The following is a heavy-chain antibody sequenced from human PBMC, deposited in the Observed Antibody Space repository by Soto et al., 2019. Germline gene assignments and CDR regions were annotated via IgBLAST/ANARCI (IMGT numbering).Heavy chain of an antibody. Sequence: VPLVESGGGLVQPGGSLRVSCAASGFTFSTYSMNWVRQAPGKGLEWVSYMSSRSLTIYYTDSVKGRFTISRDNAKNSLYLQMNSLRDEYTAVYYCARGGSSSDNGMDVWGQGTTVTVSS. CDR1: GFTFSTYS. CDR2: MSSRSLTI. CDR3: ARGGSSSDNGMDV. D-gene: IGHD6-6*01. V-gene: IGHV3-48*02. J-gene: IGHJ6*02.